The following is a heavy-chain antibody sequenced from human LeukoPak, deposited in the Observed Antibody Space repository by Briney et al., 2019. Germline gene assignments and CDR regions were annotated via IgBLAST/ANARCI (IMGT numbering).Heavy chain of an antibody. D-gene: IGHD3-10*01. CDR1: GFTFSSYG. Sequence: GGSLRLSCAASGFTFSSYGMHWVRQAPGTGMEWVAFIRSDGSNKNYADSVNGRFTISRDNSKNTLYLQINSLRPDDTAVYYCTGNYYGSGSYADFDYWGQGTLVTVSS. V-gene: IGHV3-30*02. CDR2: IRSDGSNK. J-gene: IGHJ4*02. CDR3: TGNYYGSGSYADFDY.